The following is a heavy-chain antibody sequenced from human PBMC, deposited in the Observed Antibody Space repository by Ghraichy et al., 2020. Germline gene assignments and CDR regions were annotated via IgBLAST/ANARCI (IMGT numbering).Heavy chain of an antibody. J-gene: IGHJ2*01. CDR1: GYTFTGYY. CDR2: INPNSGGT. D-gene: IGHD6-6*01. CDR3: ARCSLGRSSNWYFDL. V-gene: IGHV1-2*04. Sequence: ASVKVSCKASGYTFTGYYMHWVRQAPGQGLEWMGWINPNSGGTNYAQKFQGWVTMTRDTSISTAYMELSRLRSDDTAVYYCARCSLGRSSNWYFDLWGRGTLVTVSS.